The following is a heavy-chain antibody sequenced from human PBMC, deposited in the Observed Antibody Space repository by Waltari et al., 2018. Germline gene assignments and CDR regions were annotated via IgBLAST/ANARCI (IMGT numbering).Heavy chain of an antibody. CDR1: GFTFSGYW. Sequence: EVQLVESGGGLVQPGGSLRLSCAASGFTFSGYWMSWVRQAPGKGLEWGDKRKKDGRRKYYVDSVKGRCTIARDNAKNSLYLQMNSLRAEDTAVYYCASEPLSSGWYGYWGQGTLVTVSS. CDR2: RKKDGRRK. J-gene: IGHJ4*02. D-gene: IGHD6-19*01. V-gene: IGHV3-7*01. CDR3: ASEPLSSGWYGY.